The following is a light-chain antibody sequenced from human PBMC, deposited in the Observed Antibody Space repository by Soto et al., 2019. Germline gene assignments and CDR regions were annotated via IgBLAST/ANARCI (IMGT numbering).Light chain of an antibody. J-gene: IGKJ1*01. CDR3: QHYGSSSWT. V-gene: IGKV3-20*01. CDR2: GAS. CDR1: QSVSSSY. Sequence: EIVLTQSPGTLSLSPGERATLSCRASQSVSSSYLAWYQQKPGQAPRLLIYGASSSATSIPDWFSGSGSGTDFTPTSSRLAAEDFAVYYWQHYGSSSWTFGQGTKVEIK.